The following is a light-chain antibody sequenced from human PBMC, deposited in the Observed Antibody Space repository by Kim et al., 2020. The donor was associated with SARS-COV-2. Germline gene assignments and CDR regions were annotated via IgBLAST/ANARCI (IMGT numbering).Light chain of an antibody. CDR1: QSIRSY. CDR2: AAS. Sequence: DIQMTQSPSSLSASVGDRVTITCRASQSIRSYLNWYQQKPGKAPKLLIYAASSLQSGVPSRFSCSGSGTDFTPTISSLQPEDFATYYFQQSYSTPLTFGGGTKVDIK. CDR3: QQSYSTPLT. J-gene: IGKJ4*01. V-gene: IGKV1-39*01.